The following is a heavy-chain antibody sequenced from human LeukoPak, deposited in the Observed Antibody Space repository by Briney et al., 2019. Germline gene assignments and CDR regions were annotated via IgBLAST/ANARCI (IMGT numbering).Heavy chain of an antibody. CDR2: ISGSGGST. CDR3: AKDMNYYGSGGDY. J-gene: IGHJ4*02. CDR1: GGSVSSNN. D-gene: IGHD3-10*01. Sequence: ETLSLTCAVSGGSVSSNNWWSWVRQAPGKGLEWVSAISGSGGSTYYADSVKGRFTISRDNSKNTLYLQMNSLRAEDTAVYYCAKDMNYYGSGGDYWGQGTLVTVSS. V-gene: IGHV3-23*01.